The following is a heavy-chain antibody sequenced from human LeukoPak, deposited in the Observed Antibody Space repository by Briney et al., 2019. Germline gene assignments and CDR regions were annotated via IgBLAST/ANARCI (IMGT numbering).Heavy chain of an antibody. J-gene: IGHJ6*02. CDR3: ARDRIAAAGTGDWRAWLGNYYYYYGMDV. CDR1: GFTFSSYN. CDR2: ISSSSSYI. Sequence: PGGSLRLSCAASGFTFSSYNMNWVRQAPGKGLEWVSSISSSSSYIYYADSVKGRFTISRDNAKNSLYLQMNSLRAEDTAVYYCARDRIAAAGTGDWRAWLGNYYYYYGMDVWGQGTTVTVSS. V-gene: IGHV3-21*01. D-gene: IGHD6-13*01.